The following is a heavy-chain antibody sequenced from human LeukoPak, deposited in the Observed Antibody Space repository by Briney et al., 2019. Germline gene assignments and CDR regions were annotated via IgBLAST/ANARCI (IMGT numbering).Heavy chain of an antibody. D-gene: IGHD3-9*01. CDR1: GGSISSSNW. Sequence: SGTLSLTCAVSGGSISSSNWWSWVRQPPGKGLEWIGEIYHSGSTNYNLSLKSRVTISVDKSKNQFSLKLSSVTAADTAVYYCARDYVRYFDWLPPPYYYYYGMDVWGKGTTVTVSS. CDR2: IYHSGST. CDR3: ARDYVRYFDWLPPPYYYYYGMDV. V-gene: IGHV4-4*02. J-gene: IGHJ6*04.